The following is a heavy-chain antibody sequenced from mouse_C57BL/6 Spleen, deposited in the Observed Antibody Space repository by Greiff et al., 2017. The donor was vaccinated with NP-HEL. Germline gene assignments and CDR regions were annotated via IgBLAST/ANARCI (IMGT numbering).Heavy chain of an antibody. CDR3: ARENDYDGAMDY. J-gene: IGHJ4*01. D-gene: IGHD2-4*01. CDR2: IYPGSGNT. CDR1: GYTFTDYY. V-gene: IGHV1-76*01. Sequence: QVQLQQPGAELVRPGASVKLSCKASGYTFTDYYINWVKQRPGQGLEWIARIYPGSGNTYYNEKFKGKATLTAEKSSSTAYMQLSSLTSEDSAVYFCARENDYDGAMDYWGQGTSVTVSS.